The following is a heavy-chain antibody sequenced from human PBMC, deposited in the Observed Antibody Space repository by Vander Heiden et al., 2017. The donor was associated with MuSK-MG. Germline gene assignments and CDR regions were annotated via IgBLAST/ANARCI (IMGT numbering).Heavy chain of an antibody. CDR3: ARDSGAGGYDHAFDI. CDR1: GFTFSSYE. CDR2: ISSSGSTI. J-gene: IGHJ3*02. Sequence: EVQLVESGGGLVQPGGSLRLSCAASGFTFSSYEMNWVRQAPGKGLEWVSYISSSGSTIYYADSVKGRFTISRDNAKNSLYLQMNSLRAEDTAVYYCARDSGAGGYDHAFDIWGQGTMVTVSS. D-gene: IGHD5-12*01. V-gene: IGHV3-48*03.